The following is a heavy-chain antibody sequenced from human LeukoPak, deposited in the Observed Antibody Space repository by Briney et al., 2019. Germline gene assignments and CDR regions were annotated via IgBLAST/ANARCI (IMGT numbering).Heavy chain of an antibody. CDR1: GFTFSSYS. CDR3: AKSSMYSSGWVAFDI. J-gene: IGHJ3*02. D-gene: IGHD6-19*01. Sequence: TGGSLRLSCAASGFTFSSYSMNWVRQAPGKGLEWVSAISGSGGSTYYADSVKGRFTISRDNSKNTLYLQMNSLRAEDTAVYYCAKSSMYSSGWVAFDIWGQGTMVTVSS. CDR2: ISGSGGST. V-gene: IGHV3-23*01.